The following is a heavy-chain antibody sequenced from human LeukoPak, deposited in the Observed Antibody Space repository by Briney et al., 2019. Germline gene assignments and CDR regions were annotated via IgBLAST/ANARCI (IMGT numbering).Heavy chain of an antibody. J-gene: IGHJ3*02. CDR3: ARGTLRHDAFDI. CDR2: TNADSGGT. V-gene: IGHV1-2*02. CDR1: GYTFAAYF. D-gene: IGHD5-12*01. Sequence: EASVKVSCKASGYTFAAYFIHWVRQAPGQGLEWMGWTNADSGGTKDAQKFQGRVTMTRDTSVNTVYMELSRVKSDDTAVYWCARGTLRHDAFDIWGQGTMVTVSS.